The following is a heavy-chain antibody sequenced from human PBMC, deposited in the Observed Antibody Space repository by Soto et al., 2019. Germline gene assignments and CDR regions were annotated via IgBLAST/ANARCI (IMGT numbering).Heavy chain of an antibody. V-gene: IGHV1-8*01. CDR2: MNPKSGNT. Sequence: QVQLVQSGAEVKKPGASVKVSCKASGYTFTNYDINWVRQATGQGLEWMGWMNPKSGNTDYAQHFQGRLTMTRSTSIRTAYMELSSMRSEDTAVYYCVGVYGEIDYWGQGTLVTVSS. CDR3: VGVYGEIDY. J-gene: IGHJ4*02. D-gene: IGHD4-17*01. CDR1: GYTFTNYD.